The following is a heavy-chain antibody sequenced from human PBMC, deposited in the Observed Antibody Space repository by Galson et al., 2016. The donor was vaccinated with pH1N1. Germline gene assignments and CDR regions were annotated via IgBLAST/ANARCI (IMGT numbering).Heavy chain of an antibody. Sequence: SVKVSCKAPGYTFTSYGISWVRQAPGQGLEWMGWINPYTGDTNYAQKLQGRVTMTTDTSTSTDYMELRSLRSDDTAVYYCACMVRGDYFDYWGQGTLVTVSS. V-gene: IGHV1-18*01. CDR2: INPYTGDT. J-gene: IGHJ4*02. CDR3: ACMVRGDYFDY. D-gene: IGHD3-10*01. CDR1: GYTFTSYG.